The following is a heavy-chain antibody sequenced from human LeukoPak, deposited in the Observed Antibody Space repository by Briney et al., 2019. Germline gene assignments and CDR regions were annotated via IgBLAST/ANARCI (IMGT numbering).Heavy chain of an antibody. CDR3: ARRGVVISSFDY. CDR1: GFTFSSYW. D-gene: IGHD2-15*01. V-gene: IGHV3-7*01. CDR2: IKQDGNEK. J-gene: IGHJ4*02. Sequence: GGSLRLSCVASGFTFSSYWMSWVRQAPGKGLEWVANIKQDGNEKYYVDSVKGRFTISRDNAEKSLYLQMDSLRVEDTAVYYCARRGVVISSFDYWGQGTLVTVSS.